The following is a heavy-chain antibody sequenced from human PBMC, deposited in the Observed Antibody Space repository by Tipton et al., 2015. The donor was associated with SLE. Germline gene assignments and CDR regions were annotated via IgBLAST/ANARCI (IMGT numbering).Heavy chain of an antibody. CDR3: ARVGDGHAPDY. V-gene: IGHV3-48*03. Sequence: SLRLSCAASGFTFSSYEMNWVRQAPGKGLEWVSYISSSGSTIYYADSVKGRFTISRDNAKNSLYLQMNSLRAEDTAVYYCARVGDGHAPDYWGQGTLVTVSS. D-gene: IGHD5-24*01. CDR1: GFTFSSYE. J-gene: IGHJ4*02. CDR2: ISSSGSTI.